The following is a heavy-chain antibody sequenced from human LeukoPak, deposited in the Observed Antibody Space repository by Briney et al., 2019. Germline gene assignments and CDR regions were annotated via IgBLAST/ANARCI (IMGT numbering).Heavy chain of an antibody. J-gene: IGHJ4*02. CDR3: TREDHSNYNY. Sequence: PGGSLRLSCAASGFTFSSNWMSWVRQAPGKGLEWVASIKQDGGETFYVDSVKGRFTISRDNAKNSLYLQMNSLRAEDTAVYYCTREDHSNYNYWGQGTLVTVSS. CDR2: IKQDGGET. D-gene: IGHD4-11*01. V-gene: IGHV3-7*01. CDR1: GFTFSSNW.